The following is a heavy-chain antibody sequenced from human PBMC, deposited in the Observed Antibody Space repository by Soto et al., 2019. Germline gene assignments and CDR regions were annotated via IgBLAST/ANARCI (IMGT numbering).Heavy chain of an antibody. Sequence: ASETLSLTCTVSGCSISSYYWSWIRQPPGKGLEWIGYIYYSGSTNYNPSLKSRVTISVDRSKNQFSLKLNSVAAADTAIYYCERQVTGLMGYAYDIWGQGTMVTVSS. CDR1: GCSISSYY. CDR3: ERQVTGLMGYAYDI. J-gene: IGHJ3*02. CDR2: IYYSGST. D-gene: IGHD2-8*02. V-gene: IGHV4-59*08.